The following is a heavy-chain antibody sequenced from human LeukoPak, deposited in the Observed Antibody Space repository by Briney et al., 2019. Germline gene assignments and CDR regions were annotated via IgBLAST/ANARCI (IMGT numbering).Heavy chain of an antibody. CDR2: ISAYSGDT. V-gene: IGHV1-18*01. CDR1: GYTLTELS. J-gene: IGHJ4*02. Sequence: GASVKVSCKVSGYTLTELSMHWVRQAPGQGLEWMGWISAYSGDTNYAQKFQGRVTMTTDKSTSTVYMELSSLRSEDTAVYYCAREGYDSSGYLDYWGQGTLVTVSS. D-gene: IGHD3-22*01. CDR3: AREGYDSSGYLDY.